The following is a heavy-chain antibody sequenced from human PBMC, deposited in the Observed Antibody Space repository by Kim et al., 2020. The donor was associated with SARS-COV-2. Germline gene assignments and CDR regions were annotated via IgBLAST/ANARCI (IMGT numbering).Heavy chain of an antibody. V-gene: IGHV1-46*01. J-gene: IGHJ4*02. D-gene: IGHD2-2*01. CDR1: GYTFTSYY. CDR2: INPSGGST. CDR3: ARGMSTRGSSTSPDY. Sequence: ASVKVSCKASGYTFTSYYMHWVRQAPGQGLEWMGIINPSGGSTSYAQKFQGRVTMTRDTSTSTVYMELSSLRSEDTAVYYCARGMSTRGSSTSPDYWGQGTLVTVSS.